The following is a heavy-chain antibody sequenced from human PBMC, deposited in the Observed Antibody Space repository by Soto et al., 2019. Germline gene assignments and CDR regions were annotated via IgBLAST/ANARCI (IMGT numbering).Heavy chain of an antibody. Sequence: ASVKVSCKASGYTFTSYDINWVRQATGQGLEWMGWMNPNSGNTGYAQKFQGRVTMTRNTSISTAYMELSSLRSEDTAVYYCARGTRSPYYDFWSGYYMGPRSAAPNYYYGMDVWGQGTTVTVSS. CDR2: MNPNSGNT. D-gene: IGHD3-3*01. J-gene: IGHJ6*02. V-gene: IGHV1-8*01. CDR3: ARGTRSPYYDFWSGYYMGPRSAAPNYYYGMDV. CDR1: GYTFTSYD.